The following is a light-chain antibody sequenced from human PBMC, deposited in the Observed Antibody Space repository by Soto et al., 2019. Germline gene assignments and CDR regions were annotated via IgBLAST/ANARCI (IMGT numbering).Light chain of an antibody. V-gene: IGLV2-14*01. Sequence: QSALTQPASVSGSPGQSITISCTGTSSDVGGYNYVSWYQQHPGKAPKLVIYEVSHRPSGISDRFSGSKSGNTASLTISGLQVEDEADYYCSSYATSSPYVFGPGTQLTVL. CDR2: EVS. J-gene: IGLJ7*01. CDR3: SSYATSSPYV. CDR1: SSDVGGYNY.